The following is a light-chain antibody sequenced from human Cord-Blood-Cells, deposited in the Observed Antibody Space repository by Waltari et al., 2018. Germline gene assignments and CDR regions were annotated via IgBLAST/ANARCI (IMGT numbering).Light chain of an antibody. CDR2: QVS. J-gene: IGLJ2*01. CDR3: SSYAGSNNLV. CDR1: ISEVGGYTY. Sequence: QSALTQPPPASGSHRPSVTLPSTGTISEVGGYTYASWYQQHPGKAPKLMIYQVSKRPSGVPDRFSGSKSGNTVSLTVSGLQAEDEADYYCSSYAGSNNLVFGGGTKLTVL. V-gene: IGLV2-8*01.